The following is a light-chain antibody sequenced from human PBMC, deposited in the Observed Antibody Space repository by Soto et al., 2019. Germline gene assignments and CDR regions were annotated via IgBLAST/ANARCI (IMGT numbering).Light chain of an antibody. CDR1: SSNIGAGYD. J-gene: IGLJ1*01. CDR2: GNS. Sequence: QSVLTQPPSVSRAPGQRVTISCTGSSSNIGAGYDVHWYQQLPGTAPKLLIYGNSNRPSGVPDRFSGSKSGTSASLAITGLQAEDEADYYCQSYDSSLSGSTVFGTGTKLTVL. CDR3: QSYDSSLSGSTV. V-gene: IGLV1-40*01.